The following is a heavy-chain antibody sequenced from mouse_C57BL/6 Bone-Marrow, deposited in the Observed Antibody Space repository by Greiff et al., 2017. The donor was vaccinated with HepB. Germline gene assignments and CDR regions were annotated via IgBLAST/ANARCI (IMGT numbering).Heavy chain of an antibody. V-gene: IGHV5-2*01. Sequence: EVKLMESGGGLVQPGESLKLSCESNEYEFPSHDMSWVRKTPEKRLELVAAINSDGGSTYYPDTMERRFIISRDNTKKTLYLQMSSLRSEDAALYYCARLGRPDWYFDVWGTGTTVTVSS. CDR1: EYEFPSHD. CDR3: ARLGRPDWYFDV. D-gene: IGHD4-1*01. J-gene: IGHJ1*03. CDR2: INSDGGST.